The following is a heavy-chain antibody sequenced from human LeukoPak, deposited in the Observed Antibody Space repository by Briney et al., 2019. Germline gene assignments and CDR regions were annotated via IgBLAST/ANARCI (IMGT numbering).Heavy chain of an antibody. J-gene: IGHJ1*01. CDR3: ARSYDSSNRYFQH. V-gene: IGHV3-23*01. CDR2: ISGSGGST. CDR1: GFTFSSYA. Sequence: PGGSLRLSCAASGFTFSSYAMSWVRQAPGKGREWVSAISGSGGSTYYADSVKGRFTISRDNSKNTLYLQMNSLRAEDTAVYYCARSYDSSNRYFQHWGQGTLVTVSS. D-gene: IGHD3-22*01.